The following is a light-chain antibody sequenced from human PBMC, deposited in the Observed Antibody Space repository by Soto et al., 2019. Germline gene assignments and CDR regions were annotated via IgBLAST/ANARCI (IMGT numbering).Light chain of an antibody. CDR2: WAS. CDR3: MQALRTRT. V-gene: IGKV2-28*01. CDR1: QSLLHSNGYDY. J-gene: IGKJ2*01. Sequence: EIVMTQSPLSLPVTPGEPASISCRSSQSLLHSNGYDYLDWYVQKPGQSPQLLLYWASTRASGVPGRFSGSGSGTDFTLKISRVEAEDVAVYYCMQALRTRTFGQGTKLEIK.